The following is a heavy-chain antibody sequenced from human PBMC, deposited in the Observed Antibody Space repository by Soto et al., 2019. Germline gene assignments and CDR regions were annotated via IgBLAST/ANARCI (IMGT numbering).Heavy chain of an antibody. CDR1: GYTFTDYN. J-gene: IGHJ6*02. V-gene: IGHV5-10-1*01. CDR2: IDPSDSYT. Sequence: KVSCKASGYTFTDYNRHWVRQMPGEGLEWMGRIDPSDSYTNYSPSFQGHVTISADKSISTAYLQWSSLKASDTAMYYCARGIAVAGTIYYYGMDVWGQGTTVTVSS. CDR3: ARGIAVAGTIYYYGMDV. D-gene: IGHD6-19*01.